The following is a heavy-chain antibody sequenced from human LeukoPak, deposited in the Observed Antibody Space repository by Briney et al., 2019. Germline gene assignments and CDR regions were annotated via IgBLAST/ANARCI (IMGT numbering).Heavy chain of an antibody. Sequence: GGSLRLSCAASGFTFSSYAMSWVRQAPGKGLEWVSAISGSGGSTYYADSVKGRFTISRDNSKNTLYLQMNSLRAEGTAVYYCAKVIVVVVAATRSDWFDPWGQGTLVTVSS. J-gene: IGHJ5*02. V-gene: IGHV3-23*01. CDR2: ISGSGGST. D-gene: IGHD2-15*01. CDR3: AKVIVVVVAATRSDWFDP. CDR1: GFTFSSYA.